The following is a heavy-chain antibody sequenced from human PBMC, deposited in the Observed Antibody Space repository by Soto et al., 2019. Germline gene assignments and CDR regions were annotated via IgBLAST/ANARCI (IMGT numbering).Heavy chain of an antibody. CDR3: ARGGFMHAFDM. D-gene: IGHD2-8*01. V-gene: IGHV3-74*01. CDR2: VNNDGSDT. J-gene: IGHJ3*02. CDR1: RFTFSSYW. Sequence: EVQLVESGGGLVQPGGSLRLSCAASRFTFSSYWIHWVRQAPGKGLVWVSRVNNDGSDTIYADSVKGRFTISRDNAKNTVYLQMSSLRDEDTALYFCARGGFMHAFDMWGQGTMVTVPS.